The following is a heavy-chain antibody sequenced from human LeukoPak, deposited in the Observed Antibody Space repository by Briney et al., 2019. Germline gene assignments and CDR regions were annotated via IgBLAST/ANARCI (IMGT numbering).Heavy chain of an antibody. Sequence: SQTLSLTCAISGDSVSSHKAAWNWIRQSPSRGLEWLGRTFYRSKWYREYAVSVKSRITINPDTSKNQFSLQLNSVTPEDTAVYYCARDKGGCDPFDYWRQGTLVTVSS. V-gene: IGHV6-1*01. CDR3: ARDKGGCDPFDY. CDR2: TFYRSKWYR. J-gene: IGHJ4*02. CDR1: GDSVSSHKAA. D-gene: IGHD5-12*01.